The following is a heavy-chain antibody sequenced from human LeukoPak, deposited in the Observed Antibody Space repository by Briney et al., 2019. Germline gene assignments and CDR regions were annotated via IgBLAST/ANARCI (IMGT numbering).Heavy chain of an antibody. CDR3: ARDLELERNRWNYFES. J-gene: IGHJ4*02. CDR2: MHYSGDS. D-gene: IGHD1-1*01. Sequence: SETLSVTCTVSGNSISSFFWSWIRQPPGKGLEWIGSMHYSGDSKYNPSLRSRVSLSIDTSKQQFSLRLSSVTAADTAVYYCARDLELERNRWNYFESWGQGALVTVSS. CDR1: GNSISSFF. V-gene: IGHV4-59*01.